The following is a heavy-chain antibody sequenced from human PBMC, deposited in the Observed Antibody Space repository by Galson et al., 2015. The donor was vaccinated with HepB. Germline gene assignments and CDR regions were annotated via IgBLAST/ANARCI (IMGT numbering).Heavy chain of an antibody. Sequence: LSLTCAVYGESFSGYYWSWIRQPPGKGLEWIGEINHSGSTNYNPSLESRVSTSIDTSKNQFSLRLTSVTAADTAVYFCTRGPRTYCGNEDCFSDDYWGQGTLVTVSS. CDR1: GESFSGYY. CDR3: TRGPRTYCGNEDCFSDDY. J-gene: IGHJ4*02. CDR2: INHSGST. V-gene: IGHV4-34*01. D-gene: IGHD2-21*01.